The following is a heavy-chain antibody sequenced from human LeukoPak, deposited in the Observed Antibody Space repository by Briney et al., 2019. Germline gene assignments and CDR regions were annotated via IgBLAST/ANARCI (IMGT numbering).Heavy chain of an antibody. J-gene: IGHJ4*02. V-gene: IGHV1-46*01. CDR2: IYPRDGSI. CDR3: ARDQEGFDY. Sequence: ASVKVSCKASGYTFTSNYIHWVRQAPGQGLEWMGMIYPRDGSISYAQKFQGRVTVTRDTSTSTVHMELSGLRSEDTAVYYCARDQEGFDYWGQGTLVTVSS. CDR1: GYTFTSNY.